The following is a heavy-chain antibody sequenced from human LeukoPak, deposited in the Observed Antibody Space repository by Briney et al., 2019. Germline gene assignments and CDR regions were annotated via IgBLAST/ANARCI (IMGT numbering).Heavy chain of an antibody. CDR2: IYASGST. Sequence: SQTLSLTCTVSGGSISSGSYYWSWIRQPAGKGLEWIGRIYASGSTNYNPSLKSRVTISVDTSKNQFSLKLSSVTAADTAVYYCARDLLRGSYYAFDIWGQGTMVTVSS. J-gene: IGHJ3*02. CDR1: GGSISSGSYY. V-gene: IGHV4-61*02. D-gene: IGHD1-26*01. CDR3: ARDLLRGSYYAFDI.